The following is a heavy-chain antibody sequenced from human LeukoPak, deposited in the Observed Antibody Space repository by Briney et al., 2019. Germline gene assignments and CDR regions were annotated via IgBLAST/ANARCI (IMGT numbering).Heavy chain of an antibody. CDR3: ARRNIAAAALDY. J-gene: IGHJ4*02. CDR1: GFTFSSYA. CDR2: ISGSGGST. Sequence: GGSLRLSCAASGFTFSSYAMRWVPQAPGKGLEWFSAISGSGGSTYYADSVKGRFTISRDNSKNTLYLQMNSLRAEDTAVYYCARRNIAAAALDYWGQGTLVTVSS. V-gene: IGHV3-23*01. D-gene: IGHD6-13*01.